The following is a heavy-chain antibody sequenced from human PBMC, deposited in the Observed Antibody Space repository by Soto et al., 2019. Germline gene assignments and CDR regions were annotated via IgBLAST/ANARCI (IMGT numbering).Heavy chain of an antibody. V-gene: IGHV3-11*01. CDR2: ISVSATTI. CDR3: ARAPTSYTYNSGYWGPDF. D-gene: IGHD3-22*01. J-gene: IGHJ4*02. CDR1: GFTFSDYY. Sequence: PGGSLRLSCVVSGFTFSDYYMSWIRQAPGKGLEWVSYISVSATTIYYADSVKGRFTMSRDNAKNSLYLQMNSLGAEDTAVYYCARAPTSYTYNSGYWGPDFWGQGTLVTVSS.